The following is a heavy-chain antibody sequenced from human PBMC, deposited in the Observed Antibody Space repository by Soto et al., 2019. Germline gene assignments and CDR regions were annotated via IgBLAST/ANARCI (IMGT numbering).Heavy chain of an antibody. D-gene: IGHD6-13*01. CDR2: IGTAGDT. CDR1: GFTFSSYD. J-gene: IGHJ6*02. V-gene: IGHV3-13*01. CDR3: ARAIAAAGKGGYYYYGMDV. Sequence: ESVGGLVQPGGSLRLSCAASGFTFSSYDMHWVRQATGKGLEWVSAIGTAGDTYYPGSVKGRFTISRENAKNSLYLQMNSLRAGDTAVYYCARAIAAAGKGGYYYYGMDVWGQGTTVTVSS.